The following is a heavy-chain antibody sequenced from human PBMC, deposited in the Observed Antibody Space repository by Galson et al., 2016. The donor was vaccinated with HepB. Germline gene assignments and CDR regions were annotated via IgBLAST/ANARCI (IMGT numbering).Heavy chain of an antibody. CDR2: IYYSGST. D-gene: IGHD2-15*01. J-gene: IGHJ4*02. Sequence: SETLSLTCSVSGGSISSYYWSWIRQPPGKGLEWIGYIYYSGSTNYNPSLKSRVTISVDTSKNQFSLKLRSVTAADTAVYYCARSRGGGARVPFDYWGQGTLVTVSS. V-gene: IGHV4-59*01. CDR1: GGSISSYY. CDR3: ARSRGGGARVPFDY.